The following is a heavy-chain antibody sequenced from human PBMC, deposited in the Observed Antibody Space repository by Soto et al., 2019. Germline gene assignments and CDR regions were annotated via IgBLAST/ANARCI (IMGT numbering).Heavy chain of an antibody. CDR2: VNPSGGHT. D-gene: IGHD2-21*01. CDR1: GDTFTDYY. Sequence: QVQLVQSGAEVKKPGASVKVSCKASGDTFTDYYIHWVRQAPGQGLEWMGTVNPSGGHTTYAQHCRARITMTRDTSTCIVYMGLTSLTAEDSSLYCCARRGHVVVVNAALDLWGHGTPVTVSS. V-gene: IGHV1-46*01. CDR3: ARRGHVVVVNAALDL. J-gene: IGHJ4*01.